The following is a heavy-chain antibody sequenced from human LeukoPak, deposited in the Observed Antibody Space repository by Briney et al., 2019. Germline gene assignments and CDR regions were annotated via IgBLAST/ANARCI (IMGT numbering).Heavy chain of an antibody. V-gene: IGHV3-7*05. Sequence: PGGSLRLSCAASGFTFSSYWMSWVRQAPGKGLEWVANIKQDGSDKYYVDSVKGRFTISRDNAKNSLYLQTNSLRAEDTAVYYCARRGDYGDARFDYWGQGTLVTVSS. J-gene: IGHJ4*02. CDR1: GFTFSSYW. D-gene: IGHD4-17*01. CDR2: IKQDGSDK. CDR3: ARRGDYGDARFDY.